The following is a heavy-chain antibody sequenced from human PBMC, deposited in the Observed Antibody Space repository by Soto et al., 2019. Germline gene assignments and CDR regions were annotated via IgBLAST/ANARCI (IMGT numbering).Heavy chain of an antibody. V-gene: IGHV1-8*01. CDR1: GYTFTSYD. J-gene: IGHJ4*02. Sequence: QVQLVQSGAEVKKPGASVKVSCKASGYTFTSYDINWVRQAAGQGLEWMGWVNPNSGNTGYAQKFQVSVTMTRNTSISTAYMELSRLGSEDTAAYYCARGAWIAPALLDYWGQGTLVTVSS. CDR2: VNPNSGNT. D-gene: IGHD5-12*01. CDR3: ARGAWIAPALLDY.